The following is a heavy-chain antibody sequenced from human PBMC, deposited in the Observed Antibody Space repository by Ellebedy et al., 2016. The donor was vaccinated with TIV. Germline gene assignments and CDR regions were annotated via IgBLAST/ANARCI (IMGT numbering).Heavy chain of an antibody. CDR1: GFTFSTYA. CDR2: IYGSGRGI. J-gene: IGHJ5*02. Sequence: GESLKISCAASGFTFSTYAMAWVRQTPGKGLECVSGIYGSGRGIFYADSVKGRFTISRDNSKNTLYLQMNSLRAEDTAVYYCAKDLVVVPAAWGQGTLVTVSS. CDR3: AKDLVVVPAA. D-gene: IGHD2-2*01. V-gene: IGHV3-23*01.